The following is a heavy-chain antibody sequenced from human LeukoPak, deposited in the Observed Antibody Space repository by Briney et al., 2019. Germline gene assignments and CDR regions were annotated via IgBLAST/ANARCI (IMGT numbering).Heavy chain of an antibody. CDR3: ARWKETDIGGFDY. CDR1: GGTFSSYA. J-gene: IGHJ4*02. V-gene: IGHV1-69*05. Sequence: ASVKVSCKASGGTFSSYAISWVRQAPGQGLEWMGGIIPIFGTADYAQKFQGRVTITTDESTSTAYMELSSLRSGDTAVYYCARWKETDIGGFDYWGQGTLVTVSS. D-gene: IGHD3-16*01. CDR2: IIPIFGTA.